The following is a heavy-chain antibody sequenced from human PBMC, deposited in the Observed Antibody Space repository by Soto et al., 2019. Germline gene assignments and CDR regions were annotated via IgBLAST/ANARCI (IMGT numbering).Heavy chain of an antibody. CDR3: ARDKEDRYYDSSGYYYQGWFDP. J-gene: IGHJ5*02. D-gene: IGHD3-22*01. V-gene: IGHV3-33*01. CDR2: IWYDGSNK. CDR1: GFTFSSYG. Sequence: QVQLVESGGGVVQPGRSLRLSCAASGFTFSSYGMHWVRQAPGKGLEWVAVIWYDGSNKYYADSVKGRFTISRDNSKNTLYLQMNSLRAEDTAVYYCARDKEDRYYDSSGYYYQGWFDPWGQGTLVTVSS.